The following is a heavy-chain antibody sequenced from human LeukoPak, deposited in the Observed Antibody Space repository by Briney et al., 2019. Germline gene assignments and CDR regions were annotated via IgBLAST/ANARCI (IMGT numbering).Heavy chain of an antibody. D-gene: IGHD3-22*01. CDR1: GGSISSYY. CDR3: VYDSSGYSFDY. V-gene: IGHV4-4*07. CDR2: IYTSGST. Sequence: SGTLSLTCTVSGGSISSYYWSSIRQPAGKGLEWIGRIYTSGSTNYNPSLKSRVTMSVDTSKNQFSLKLSSVTAADTAVYYCVYDSSGYSFDYWGQGTLVTVSS. J-gene: IGHJ4*02.